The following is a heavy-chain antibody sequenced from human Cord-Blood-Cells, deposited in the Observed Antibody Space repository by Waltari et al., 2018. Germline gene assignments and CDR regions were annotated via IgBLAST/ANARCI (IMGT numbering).Heavy chain of an antibody. D-gene: IGHD3-10*01. CDR3: ARDEITMVRGVMGY. J-gene: IGHJ4*02. Sequence: QVQLVESGGGVVQPGRSLRLSCAAPGFTVRSVAMHWVPPAPGKGLEWVAVISYDGSNKYYADSVKGRFTISRDNSKNTLYLQMNSLRAEDTAVYYCARDEITMVRGVMGYWGQGTLVTVSS. CDR1: GFTVRSVA. CDR2: ISYDGSNK. V-gene: IGHV3-30*04.